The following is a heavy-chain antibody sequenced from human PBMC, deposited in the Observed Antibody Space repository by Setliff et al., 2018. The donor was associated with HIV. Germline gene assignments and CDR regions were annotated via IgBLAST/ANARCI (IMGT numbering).Heavy chain of an antibody. Sequence: SVKVSCKASGYTFSGYYMHWVRQAPGQGLEWMGWINPKSGGTKYSQKFQGRVTLTMDMFETTAYMEVRSLRSDDTAVYFCTRDSDDSGYTEPHGDFRHWGQGTLVT. J-gene: IGHJ1*01. V-gene: IGHV1-2*02. CDR2: INPKSGGT. D-gene: IGHD3-22*01. CDR1: GYTFSGYY. CDR3: TRDSDDSGYTEPHGDFRH.